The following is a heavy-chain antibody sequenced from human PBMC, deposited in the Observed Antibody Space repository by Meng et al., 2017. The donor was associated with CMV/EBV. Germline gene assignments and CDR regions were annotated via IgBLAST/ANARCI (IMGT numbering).Heavy chain of an antibody. Sequence: SVKVSCEASGGTFSSYAISWVRQAPGQGLEWMGGIIPILGIANYAQKFQGRVTITADKSTSTAYMELSSLRSEDTAVYYCARVPRVLRFLEWLSSSPDYYYYYGMDVWGQGTTVTVSS. CDR3: ARVPRVLRFLEWLSSSPDYYYYYGMDV. CDR2: IIPILGIA. D-gene: IGHD3-3*01. J-gene: IGHJ6*02. V-gene: IGHV1-69*10. CDR1: GGTFSSYA.